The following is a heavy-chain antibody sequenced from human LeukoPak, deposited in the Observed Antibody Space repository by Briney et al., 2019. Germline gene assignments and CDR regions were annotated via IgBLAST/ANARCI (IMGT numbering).Heavy chain of an antibody. V-gene: IGHV4-39*07. CDR2: IYYSGST. Sequence: PSETLSLTCTVSGGSISSSSYYWGWIRQPPGKGLEWIGSIYYSGSTYYNPSLKSRVTISVDTSKNQFSLKLSSVTAADTAVYYCARGDDFDWLPDYWGQGTLVTVSS. CDR1: GGSISSSSYY. D-gene: IGHD3-9*01. J-gene: IGHJ4*02. CDR3: ARGDDFDWLPDY.